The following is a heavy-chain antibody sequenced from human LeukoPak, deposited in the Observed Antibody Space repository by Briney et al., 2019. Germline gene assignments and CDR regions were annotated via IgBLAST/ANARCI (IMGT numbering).Heavy chain of an antibody. D-gene: IGHD3-9*01. J-gene: IGHJ5*02. CDR3: ARDFLRYFDWST. Sequence: PGGSLRLSCAASGFIFSNYWMSWVRQAPGKGLEWVANIKEDGSEKYYVDSVKGRLTISRDNAKNSLYLQMNSLRAEDTAVYYCARDFLRYFDWSTWGQGTLVTVPS. V-gene: IGHV3-7*04. CDR2: IKEDGSEK. CDR1: GFIFSNYW.